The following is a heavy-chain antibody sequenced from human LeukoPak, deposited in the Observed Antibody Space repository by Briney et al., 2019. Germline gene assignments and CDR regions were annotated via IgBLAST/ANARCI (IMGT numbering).Heavy chain of an antibody. J-gene: IGHJ6*02. D-gene: IGHD6-13*01. CDR1: GGSFSGYY. V-gene: IGHV4-34*01. CDR3: ARGEIAAAGSEAYYYYGMDV. CDR2: INHSGST. Sequence: SETLSLTCAVYGGSFSGYYWSWIRQPPGKGLEWIGGINHSGSTNYNPSLKSRVTISVDTSKNQFSLKLSSVTAADTAVYYCARGEIAAAGSEAYYYYGMDVWGQGTTVTVSS.